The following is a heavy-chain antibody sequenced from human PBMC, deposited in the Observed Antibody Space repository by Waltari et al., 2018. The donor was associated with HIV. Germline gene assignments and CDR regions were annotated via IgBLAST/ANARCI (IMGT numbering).Heavy chain of an antibody. CDR2: IYSWDSDT. D-gene: IGHD2-15*01. Sequence: EVQLVQSGAEVKKPGESLKISCKGSGYSLTRYWIGWVRQIPGKGREWMGIIYSWDSDTSCSPSFQGQATISAYKSISTAYLQWSSLKASDTAMYHWARQVGYCSGGSCYPDYWGQGTLVTVAS. CDR1: GYSLTRYW. J-gene: IGHJ4*02. CDR3: ARQVGYCSGGSCYPDY. V-gene: IGHV5-51*01.